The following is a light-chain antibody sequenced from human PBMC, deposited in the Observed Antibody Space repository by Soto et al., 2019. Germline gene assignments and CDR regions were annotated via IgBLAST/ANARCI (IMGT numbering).Light chain of an antibody. J-gene: IGKJ1*01. V-gene: IGKV1-5*01. Sequence: DIQMTQSPSTLSASVGDRVTITCRASENIKNWFAWYQQTAGKAPKVLISDASRLEAGAPSRFSGSGCGTDYTLTITCLQTDDFGTYCCQQYDVHPKTFGQGTKVDIK. CDR3: QQYDVHPKT. CDR2: DAS. CDR1: ENIKNW.